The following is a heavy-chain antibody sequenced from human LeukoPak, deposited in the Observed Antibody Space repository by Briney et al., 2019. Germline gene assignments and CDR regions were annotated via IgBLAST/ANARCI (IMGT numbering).Heavy chain of an antibody. J-gene: IGHJ6*03. CDR3: ARALSSPPLHYYYYMDV. Sequence: PSETLSLTCTVSGGSISSYYWSWIRQPPGKGLEWIGYIYYSGSTNYNPSLKSRVTISVDTSKNQFSLKLSSVTAADTAVYYCARALSSPPLHYYYYMDVWGKGTTVTVSS. CDR1: GGSISSYY. V-gene: IGHV4-59*01. D-gene: IGHD6-13*01. CDR2: IYYSGST.